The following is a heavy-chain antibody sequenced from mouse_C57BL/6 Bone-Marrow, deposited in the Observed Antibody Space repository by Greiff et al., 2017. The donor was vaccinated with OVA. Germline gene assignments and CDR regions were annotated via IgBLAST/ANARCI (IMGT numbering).Heavy chain of an antibody. CDR3: AKNGTDSKYALDY. Sequence: VQLVESGPGLVQPSQSLSITCTVSGFSLTSYYVPWVRQSPGKGLEWLGVIRKGGSTDYNAAFMSSLCITTDNSKSQVFYKMNSLQADDAAIYYCAKNGTDSKYALDYWGQGTSLTVSS. D-gene: IGHD2-5*01. CDR1: GFSLTSYY. V-gene: IGHV2-5*01. J-gene: IGHJ4*01. CDR2: IRKGGST.